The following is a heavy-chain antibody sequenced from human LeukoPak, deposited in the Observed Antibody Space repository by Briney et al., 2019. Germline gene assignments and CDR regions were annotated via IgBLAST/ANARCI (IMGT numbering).Heavy chain of an antibody. V-gene: IGHV3-53*04. CDR1: GFTVSSNY. J-gene: IGHJ4*02. CDR3: ARITGYSSGWHRPFDY. Sequence: GGSLRLSCAASGFTVSSNYMSWVRQAPGKGLEWVSVIYSGGSTYYADSVKGRFTISRHNSKNTLYLQMNSLRAEDTAVYYCARITGYSSGWHRPFDYWGQGTLVTVSS. CDR2: IYSGGST. D-gene: IGHD6-19*01.